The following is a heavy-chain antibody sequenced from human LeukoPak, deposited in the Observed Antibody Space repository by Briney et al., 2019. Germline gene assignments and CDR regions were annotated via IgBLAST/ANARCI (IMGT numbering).Heavy chain of an antibody. V-gene: IGHV3-23*01. J-gene: IGHJ4*02. D-gene: IGHD6-13*01. CDR1: GFTFSNYA. CDR3: AKRPRIAAAGTNFDY. Sequence: GGSLRLSCAASGFTFSNYAMSWVRQAPGKGLEWVSAISGSGGNTYYAGSVKGRCTITRDNSNNILYLQMNSLKAGDTAVYYCAKRPRIAAAGTNFDYWGQGTLLIVSS. CDR2: ISGSGGNT.